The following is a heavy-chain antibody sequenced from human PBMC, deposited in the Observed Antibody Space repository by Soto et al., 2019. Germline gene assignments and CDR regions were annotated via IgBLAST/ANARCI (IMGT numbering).Heavy chain of an antibody. Sequence: SETLSLTCTVSGGSISSYYWSWIRQPPGKGLEWIGYIYYSGSTNYNPSLKSRVTISVDTSKNQFSLKLSSVTAADTAVYYCARLTIFGVVKGPYAFDIWGQGTMVTVSS. CDR3: ARLTIFGVVKGPYAFDI. J-gene: IGHJ3*02. CDR1: GGSISSYY. V-gene: IGHV4-59*01. CDR2: IYYSGST. D-gene: IGHD3-3*01.